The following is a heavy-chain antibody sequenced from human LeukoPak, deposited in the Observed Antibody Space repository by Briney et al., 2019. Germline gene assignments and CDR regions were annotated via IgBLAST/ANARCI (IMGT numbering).Heavy chain of an antibody. V-gene: IGHV1-69*04. D-gene: IGHD5-24*01. J-gene: IGHJ4*02. CDR2: IIPILGIA. Sequence: SVKVSCKASGGTFSSYAISWVRQAPGQGLEWMGRIIPILGIANYAQKFQGRVTITADKSTSTAYMELSSLRSEDTAVYYCASDGYNHEADYWGQGTLVTVSS. CDR1: GGTFSSYA. CDR3: ASDGYNHEADY.